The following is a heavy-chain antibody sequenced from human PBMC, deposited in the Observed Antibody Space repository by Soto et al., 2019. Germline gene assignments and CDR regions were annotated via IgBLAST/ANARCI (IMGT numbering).Heavy chain of an antibody. CDR3: AAAPSPEVGSIWPLDYYGMDV. J-gene: IGHJ6*02. D-gene: IGHD6-13*01. CDR2: IVLGSGNT. V-gene: IGHV1-58*01. Sequence: HIQLVQSGPEVKTPGTSVRVSCKASGFTFTTSAVQWVRQARGQRLEWIGWIVLGSGNTEYAQKFQKRVTITRDMATSTAYMDLSSLRSEDTAVYYCAAAPSPEVGSIWPLDYYGMDVWGQGTTVTV. CDR1: GFTFTTSA.